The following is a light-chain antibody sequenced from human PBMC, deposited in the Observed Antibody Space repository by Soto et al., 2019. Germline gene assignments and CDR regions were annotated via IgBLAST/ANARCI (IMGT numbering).Light chain of an antibody. CDR2: GAS. Sequence: EIVLTQSLGTLSLSPGERATLFCRASQTITTSQLAWYQQKPGQAPRVLIFGASNRATGIPDRFSGSGSGTDFTLTISRLEPEDFAIYYCQQYAGSPRTFGQGTTVEIK. CDR1: QTITTSQ. J-gene: IGKJ1*01. CDR3: QQYAGSPRT. V-gene: IGKV3-20*01.